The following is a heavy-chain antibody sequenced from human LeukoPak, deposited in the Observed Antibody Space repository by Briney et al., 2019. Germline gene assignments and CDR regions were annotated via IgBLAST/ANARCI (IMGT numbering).Heavy chain of an antibody. Sequence: PGGSLRLSCAASGFTFSSYAMSWGPQAPGKGLEWVSAISGSGGSTYYADSVKGRFTISRDNSKNTLYLQMNSLRAEDTAVYYCAKRISTSWNYYYMDVWGKGTTVTVSS. CDR1: GFTFSSYA. CDR3: AKRISTSWNYYYMDV. D-gene: IGHD2-2*01. J-gene: IGHJ6*03. CDR2: ISGSGGST. V-gene: IGHV3-23*01.